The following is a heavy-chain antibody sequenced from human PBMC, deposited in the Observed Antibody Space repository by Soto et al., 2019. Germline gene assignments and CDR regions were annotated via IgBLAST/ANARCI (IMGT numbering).Heavy chain of an antibody. CDR3: ASFGYSSGFYDYFDY. D-gene: IGHD6-19*01. CDR2: ISAYNGNT. J-gene: IGHJ4*02. CDR1: GYTFTSYG. Sequence: GASVKISCKASGYTFTSYGISWVRQAPGQGLEWMGWISAYNGNTNYAQKLQGRVTMTTDTSTSTAYMELRSLRSDDTAVYYCASFGYSSGFYDYFDYWGQGTLVTVSS. V-gene: IGHV1-18*01.